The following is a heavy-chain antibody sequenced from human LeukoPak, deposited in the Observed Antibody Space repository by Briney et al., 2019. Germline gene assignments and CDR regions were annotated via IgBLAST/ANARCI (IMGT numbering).Heavy chain of an antibody. Sequence: PSETLSLTCTVSGDSIVIGTYYWSWIRQPAGKGLEWFGRMRISRTTDYNPSLKSRATISADTSKNQFSLMLASVTAADTAVYYCARDRFGDHSQNYYELGYWGQGKLVTISS. CDR2: MRISRTT. V-gene: IGHV4-61*02. CDR3: ARDRFGDHSQNYYELGY. J-gene: IGHJ4*02. CDR1: GDSIVIGTYY. D-gene: IGHD3-16*01.